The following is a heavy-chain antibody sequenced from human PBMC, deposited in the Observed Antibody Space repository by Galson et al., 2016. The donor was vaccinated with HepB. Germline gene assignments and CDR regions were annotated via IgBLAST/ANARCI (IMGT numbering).Heavy chain of an antibody. CDR2: IWYDGSNK. D-gene: IGHD6-25*01. V-gene: IGHV3-33*03. CDR3: ASAPAATESDY. J-gene: IGHJ4*02. Sequence: SLRLSCAASGFTFSSYGMHWVRQAPGKGLEWVAVIWYDGSNKYYADSVKGRFTISRDNAKNLVYLQMNSLRAEDTAMYYCASAPAATESDYWGQGTLVTVSP. CDR1: GFTFSSYG.